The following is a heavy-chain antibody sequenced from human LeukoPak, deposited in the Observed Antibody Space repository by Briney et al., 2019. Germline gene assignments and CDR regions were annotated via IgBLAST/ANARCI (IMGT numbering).Heavy chain of an antibody. CDR1: GYTFTGYY. CDR3: ARAGTGYDN. Sequence: ASVKVSCKASGYTFTGYYMHWVRQAPGQGLEWMGSINPNSGDTNYAQKFQGRVTMTRDTSISTTYMELSSLTSDDTAVYYCARAGTGYDNWGQGPLVTVSS. J-gene: IGHJ4*02. CDR2: INPNSGDT. V-gene: IGHV1-2*02. D-gene: IGHD3/OR15-3a*01.